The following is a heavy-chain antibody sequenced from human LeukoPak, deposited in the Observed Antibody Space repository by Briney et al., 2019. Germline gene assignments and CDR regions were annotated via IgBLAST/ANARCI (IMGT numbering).Heavy chain of an antibody. CDR3: AREKDYGDYIDF. J-gene: IGHJ4*02. Sequence: GRSLSLSCAASGFTFNEYAIHWVRQAPGKGLEWVAVVSSDGINKHYADSVKGRFTISRDNSKNTLYLQMNSLRPEDTAVYYCAREKDYGDYIDFWGQGTLVTVSS. D-gene: IGHD4-17*01. CDR1: GFTFNEYA. V-gene: IGHV3-30-3*01. CDR2: VSSDGINK.